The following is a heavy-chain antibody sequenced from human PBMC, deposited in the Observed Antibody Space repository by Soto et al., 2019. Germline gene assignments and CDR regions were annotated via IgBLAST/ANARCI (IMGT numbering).Heavy chain of an antibody. D-gene: IGHD2-8*01. CDR1: GGSISSGGYY. V-gene: IGHV4-31*03. Sequence: QVQLQESGPGLVKPSETLSLTCTVSGGSISSGGYYWSWIRQHPGKGLEWIGYIYNSGSTYYNASLKSRVTISADTSRNQFSLQMNSVTAAETAVYYCARDPEWWRQATIVTVSS. J-gene: IGHJ3*01. CDR2: IYNSGST. CDR3: ARDPEW.